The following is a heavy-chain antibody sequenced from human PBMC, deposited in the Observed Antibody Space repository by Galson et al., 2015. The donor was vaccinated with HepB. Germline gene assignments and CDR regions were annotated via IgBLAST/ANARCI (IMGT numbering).Heavy chain of an antibody. D-gene: IGHD3-22*01. J-gene: IGHJ4*02. CDR1: GFTFGSYW. V-gene: IGHV3-7*03. CDR2: IKQDGSEK. Sequence: SLRLSCAASGFTFGSYWMSWVRQAPGKGLEWVANIKQDGSEKSYVDSVKGRFTISRDNAKNPLYLQMSSLRAEDTAIYYCARRGGRYYYDTSEYPHAFDYWGQGTLVTVSS. CDR3: ARRGGRYYYDTSEYPHAFDY.